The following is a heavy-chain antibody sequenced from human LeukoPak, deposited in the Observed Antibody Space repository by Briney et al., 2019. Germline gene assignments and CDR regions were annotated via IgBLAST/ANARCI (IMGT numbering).Heavy chain of an antibody. V-gene: IGHV4-59*01. Sequence: SETLSLTCTVSGGSISSNYWSWIRQPPGKGLEWITYSSYTGSTNYNPSLKSRVTISVDTSKNQFSLRLRSVTAADTAVYYCARFIPSSGIDPWGQGTLVTVSS. CDR3: ARFIPSSGIDP. CDR2: SSYTGST. J-gene: IGHJ5*02. D-gene: IGHD3-10*02. CDR1: GGSISSNY.